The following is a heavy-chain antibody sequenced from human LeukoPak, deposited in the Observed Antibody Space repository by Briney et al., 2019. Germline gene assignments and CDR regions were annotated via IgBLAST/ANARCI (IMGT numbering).Heavy chain of an antibody. CDR3: ARVGRDIVASHLFDP. CDR1: GGFISSSSYY. Sequence: SETLSLTCTVSGGFISSSSYYWGWIRQPPGKGLEWIGSIYYSGSTNYNPSLKSRVTISVDTSKNQFSLKLSSVTAADTAVYYCARVGRDIVASHLFDPWGQGTLVTVSS. D-gene: IGHD5-12*01. CDR2: IYYSGST. V-gene: IGHV4-39*07. J-gene: IGHJ5*02.